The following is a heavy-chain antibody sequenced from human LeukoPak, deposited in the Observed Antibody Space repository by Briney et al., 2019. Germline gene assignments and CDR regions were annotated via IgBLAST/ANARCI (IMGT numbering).Heavy chain of an antibody. CDR2: LYPGVST. CDR3: ARMNFYDSTGYSPGHYMDV. J-gene: IGHJ6*03. Sequence: SETLSLTRTVSGGPIYSYYWSWIRQTAGKGLEWIGRLYPGVSTDYNPSLKSRVTISVDTSKKQFALKLSAVTAADTAVYYCARMNFYDSTGYSPGHYMDVWGKGTTVTVS. CDR1: GGPIYSYY. V-gene: IGHV4-4*07. D-gene: IGHD3-22*01.